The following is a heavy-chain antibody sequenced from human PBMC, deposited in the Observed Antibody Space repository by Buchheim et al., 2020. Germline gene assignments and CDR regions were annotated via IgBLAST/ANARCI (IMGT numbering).Heavy chain of an antibody. D-gene: IGHD3-16*01. CDR3: ARDPQQLDYVWNTYRYYGMDV. J-gene: IGHJ6*02. V-gene: IGHV4-59*01. Sequence: QVQLQESGPGLVKPSETLSLTCTVSGGSISSSYWSWIRQPPGRGLEWIGSVYYSGSSKYNPSLKSRLTMSLDTSKRQLSLNLNAVTAADTAVYYCARDPQQLDYVWNTYRYYGMDVWGQGTT. CDR1: GGSISSSY. CDR2: VYYSGSS.